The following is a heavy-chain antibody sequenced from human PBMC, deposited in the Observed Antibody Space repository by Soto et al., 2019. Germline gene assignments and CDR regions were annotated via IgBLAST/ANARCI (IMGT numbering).Heavy chain of an antibody. CDR3: ARLVAVAYYYYYYGMDV. Sequence: SETLSLTCTVSGGSISSSSYYWGWIRQPPGKGLEWIGSIYYSGSTYYNPSLKSRVTISVDTSKNQFSLKLSSVTAADTAVYYCARLVAVAYYYYYYGMDVWDQGTTVTVSS. CDR1: GGSISSSSYY. CDR2: IYYSGST. J-gene: IGHJ6*02. V-gene: IGHV4-39*01. D-gene: IGHD6-19*01.